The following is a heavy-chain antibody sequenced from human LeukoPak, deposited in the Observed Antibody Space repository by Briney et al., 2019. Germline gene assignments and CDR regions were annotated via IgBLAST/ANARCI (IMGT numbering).Heavy chain of an antibody. V-gene: IGHV4-34*01. CDR1: GGSCDDYY. CDR2: IHPSGVL. J-gene: IGHJ4*02. D-gene: IGHD5-24*01. CDR3: ARGRDRSKAGDH. Sequence: SETLSLTCAVYGGSCDDYYCSWIRQPPGKGLEWIGEIHPSGVLYYSSSLMSRVTISIDTSKSQFSLTLTSVTAADTALYYCARGRDRSKAGDHWGQGSLVTVSS.